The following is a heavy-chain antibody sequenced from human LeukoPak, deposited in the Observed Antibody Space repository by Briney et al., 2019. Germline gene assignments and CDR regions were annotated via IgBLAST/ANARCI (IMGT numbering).Heavy chain of an antibody. CDR2: MYHSGIT. Sequence: SETLSLTCTVSVGSITTTNYYWAWIRQPPGRGLEWIGSMYHSGITYYNPSLKSRVTMPVDTSKDQFSLKLISVTAADTAVYYFARQDYSSPEGWFDPWGHGTLVTVSS. CDR1: VGSITTTNYY. D-gene: IGHD6-13*01. J-gene: IGHJ5*02. V-gene: IGHV4-39*01. CDR3: ARQDYSSPEGWFDP.